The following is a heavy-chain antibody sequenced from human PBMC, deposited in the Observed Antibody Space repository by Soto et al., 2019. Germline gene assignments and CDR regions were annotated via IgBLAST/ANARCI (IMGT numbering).Heavy chain of an antibody. Sequence: ASVKVCCKASGYTFTRYDINWVRQATGQGLEWMGWMNPNSGNTGYAQKFQGRVTMTRNTSISTAYMELSSLRSEDTAVYYCARVVFSYCGGDCYLRAWFDPWGQGTLVTVSS. CDR2: MNPNSGNT. V-gene: IGHV1-8*01. D-gene: IGHD2-21*01. J-gene: IGHJ5*02. CDR3: ARVVFSYCGGDCYLRAWFDP. CDR1: GYTFTRYD.